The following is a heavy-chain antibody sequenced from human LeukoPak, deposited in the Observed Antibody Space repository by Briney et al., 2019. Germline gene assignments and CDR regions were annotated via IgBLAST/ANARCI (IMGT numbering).Heavy chain of an antibody. Sequence: GASVTVSCKASGYTFNNYDVYWVRQAAGQGLEGLGWMNPNSANTGYAEKFQGRVTMTMNTSITTAYMELSSLRSEDTALYYCARCSDGVRKRIDFWGQGTLVTVSS. D-gene: IGHD2-15*01. J-gene: IGHJ4*02. CDR2: MNPNSANT. CDR3: ARCSDGVRKRIDF. V-gene: IGHV1-8*01. CDR1: GYTFNNYD.